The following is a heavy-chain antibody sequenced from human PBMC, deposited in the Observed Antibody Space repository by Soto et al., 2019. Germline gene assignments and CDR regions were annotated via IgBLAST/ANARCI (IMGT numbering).Heavy chain of an antibody. Sequence: QVHLVQSGAEGKKPGSSVKVSCKASGGAFGSYSISWVRQSPGQGLEWMGGIIPFFGTKYYAQKFRGRVTITAGQSTSTVYMELNGLRSDDTAICYCANYSGNSWLGPWGQGTLVTVSS. CDR1: GGAFGSYS. CDR3: ANYSGNSWLGP. J-gene: IGHJ5*02. V-gene: IGHV1-69*01. D-gene: IGHD6-19*01. CDR2: IIPFFGTK.